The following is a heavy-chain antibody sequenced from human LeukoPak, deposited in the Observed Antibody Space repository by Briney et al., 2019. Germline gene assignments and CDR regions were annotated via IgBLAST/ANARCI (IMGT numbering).Heavy chain of an antibody. D-gene: IGHD4-17*01. V-gene: IGHV4-59*08. CDR1: GGSISSYY. CDR2: IYYSGST. J-gene: IGHJ4*02. CDR3: AKLDYGDSGCFDY. Sequence: PSETLSLTCTVSGGSISSYYWSWIRQPPGKGLEWIGYIYYSGSTNYNPSLKSRVTISVDTSKNQFSLKLSSVTAADTAVYYCAKLDYGDSGCFDYWGQGNLVTVSS.